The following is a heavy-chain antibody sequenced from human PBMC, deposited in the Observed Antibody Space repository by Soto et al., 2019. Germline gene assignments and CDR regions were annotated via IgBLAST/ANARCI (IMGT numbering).Heavy chain of an antibody. CDR3: AKEMDYDILTGYSDYGMDV. CDR2: ISGSGGST. J-gene: IGHJ6*02. CDR1: GFTFSSYA. D-gene: IGHD3-9*01. Sequence: PGGSLRLSCAASGFTFSSYAMSWVRQAPGKGLEWVSAISGSGGSTYYADSVKGRFTISRDNSKNTLYLQMNSLRAEDTAVYYCAKEMDYDILTGYSDYGMDVWGQVTTVTASS. V-gene: IGHV3-23*01.